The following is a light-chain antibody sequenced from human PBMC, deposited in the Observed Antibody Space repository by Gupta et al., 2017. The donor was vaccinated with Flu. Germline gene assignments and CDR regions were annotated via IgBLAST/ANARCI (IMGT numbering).Light chain of an antibody. V-gene: IGKV2-28*01. CDR3: KQTVQIPHT. CDR1: QSMLYSRREQC. CDR2: FAS. J-gene: IGKJ2*01. Sequence: DIVLTEFPLPLFVILGESAAITCRVSQSMLYSRREQCLDWYLQKPGQAPQLLIYFASNRAFGVPERVIGSGSGTDFTLKIGRVEAEDAGIYYCKQTVQIPHTFGQGTKMDIK.